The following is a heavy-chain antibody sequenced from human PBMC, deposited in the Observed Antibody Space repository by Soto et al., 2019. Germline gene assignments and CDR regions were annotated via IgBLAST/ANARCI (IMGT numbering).Heavy chain of an antibody. D-gene: IGHD2-15*01. CDR1: GGSFSDYN. CDR2: IDYSGRT. V-gene: IGHV4-34*01. Sequence: QVQLQQWGAGLLKPSETLSLTCAVYGGSFSDYNWSWIHQPPGKGLEWIGEIDYSGRTSYNPSLKNRLTISVDTSKNQFSLKLSSVTAADTAVYYCARGGRMGVAATPIRYWGQGTLVTVSS. CDR3: ARGGRMGVAATPIRY. J-gene: IGHJ4*02.